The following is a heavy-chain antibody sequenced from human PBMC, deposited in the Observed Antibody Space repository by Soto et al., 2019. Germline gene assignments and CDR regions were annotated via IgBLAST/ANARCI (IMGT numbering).Heavy chain of an antibody. CDR3: ARSTPTYYDFWSGLRIKRWFDP. CDR2: IYHSGST. Sequence: QVQLQESGPGLVKPSGTLSLTCAVSGGSISSSNWWSWVRQHPGKGLEWIGEIYHSGSTNYNTSLKSRVTISVDKSKNQFSLKLSSVTSADTAVYYCARSTPTYYDFWSGLRIKRWFDPWGQGTLVTVSS. D-gene: IGHD3-3*01. CDR1: GGSISSSNW. V-gene: IGHV4-4*02. J-gene: IGHJ5*02.